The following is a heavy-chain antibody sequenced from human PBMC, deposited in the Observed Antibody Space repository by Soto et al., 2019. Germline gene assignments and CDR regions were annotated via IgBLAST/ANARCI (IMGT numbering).Heavy chain of an antibody. CDR2: IYHSGST. Sequence: QVQLQESGPGLVKPSGTLSLTCAVSGGSISSSNWWSWVRQPPGKGLEWIGEIYHSGSTNYNPSLKSRVTXXVXKXXNQFSLKLSSVTAADTAVYYCASDSRREDYYGMDVWGQGTTVTVSS. V-gene: IGHV4-4*02. D-gene: IGHD3-22*01. J-gene: IGHJ6*02. CDR1: GGSISSSNW. CDR3: ASDSRREDYYGMDV.